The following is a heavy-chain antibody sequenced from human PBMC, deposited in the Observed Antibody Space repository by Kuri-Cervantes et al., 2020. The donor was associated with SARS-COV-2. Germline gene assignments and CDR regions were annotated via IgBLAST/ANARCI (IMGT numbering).Heavy chain of an antibody. Sequence: SETLSLTCTVSGGSIGSHYWSWIRQPPGKGLEWIGYIYYSGSTNYNPSLKSRVTISVDTSKNQFSLKLSSVTAADTAVYYCARVDGDYVDYWGQGTLVTVSS. CDR3: ARVDGDYVDY. CDR2: IYYSGST. D-gene: IGHD4-17*01. J-gene: IGHJ4*02. V-gene: IGHV4-59*11. CDR1: GGSIGSHY.